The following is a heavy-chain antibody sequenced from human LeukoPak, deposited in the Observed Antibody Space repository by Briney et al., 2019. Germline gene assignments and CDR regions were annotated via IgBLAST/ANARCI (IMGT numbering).Heavy chain of an antibody. D-gene: IGHD2-2*01. V-gene: IGHV1-69*13. CDR1: GGTFSSYA. CDR3: ARDRAPAAVNWFDP. J-gene: IGHJ5*02. Sequence: SVKVSCKASGGTFSSYAISWVRQAPGQGLEWMGGIIPISGTANYAQKFQGRVTITADESTSTAYMELSSLRSEDTAVYYCARDRAPAAVNWFDPWGQGTLVTVSS. CDR2: IIPISGTA.